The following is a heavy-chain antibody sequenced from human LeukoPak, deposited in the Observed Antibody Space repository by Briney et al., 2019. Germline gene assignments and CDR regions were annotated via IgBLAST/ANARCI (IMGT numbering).Heavy chain of an antibody. D-gene: IGHD3-22*01. Sequence: SETLSLTCTVSGGSISSSSYYWGWIRQPPGEGLEWIGSIYYSGSTYYNPSLKSRVTISVDTSKNQFSLKLSSVTAADTAVYYCARRQLYYYDSSGYYPGAFDIWGQGTMVTVSS. CDR1: GGSISSSSYY. CDR3: ARRQLYYYDSSGYYPGAFDI. J-gene: IGHJ3*02. CDR2: IYYSGST. V-gene: IGHV4-39*01.